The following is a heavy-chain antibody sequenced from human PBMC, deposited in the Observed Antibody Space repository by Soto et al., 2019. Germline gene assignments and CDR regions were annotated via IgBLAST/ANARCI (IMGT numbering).Heavy chain of an antibody. Sequence: EVQLVESGGGLVKPGGSLRLSCAASGFTFSSYSMNWVRQAPGKGLEWVSSISSSSSYIYYADSVKGRFTISRDNAKNSLYLQMNSLRAEDTAVYYCARDLNTYYDFWSGYYDYWGQGTLATVSS. D-gene: IGHD3-3*01. CDR1: GFTFSSYS. J-gene: IGHJ4*02. CDR3: ARDLNTYYDFWSGYYDY. V-gene: IGHV3-21*01. CDR2: ISSSSSYI.